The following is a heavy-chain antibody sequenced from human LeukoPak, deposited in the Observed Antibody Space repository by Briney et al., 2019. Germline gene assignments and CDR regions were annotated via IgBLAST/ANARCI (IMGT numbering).Heavy chain of an antibody. CDR2: IYYSGST. Sequence: SETLSLTCTVSGGSISSGSYYWGWIRQPPGKGLEWIGSIYYSGSTYYNPSLKSRVTISVDTSKNQFSLKLSSVTAADTAVYYCAKPPRRASGYWGQGTLVTVSS. CDR1: GGSISSGSYY. V-gene: IGHV4-39*01. D-gene: IGHD3-10*01. CDR3: AKPPRRASGY. J-gene: IGHJ4*02.